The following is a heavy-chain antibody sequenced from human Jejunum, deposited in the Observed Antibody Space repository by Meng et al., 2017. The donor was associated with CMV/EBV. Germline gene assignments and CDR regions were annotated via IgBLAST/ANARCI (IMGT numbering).Heavy chain of an antibody. CDR2: IYSGGGT. D-gene: IGHD6-6*01. J-gene: IGHJ4*03. CDR1: EFTVSNNY. V-gene: IGHV3-66*01. Sequence: VHVVGLGGALAQPGGSLRLSCAASEFTVSNNYMAWVRQAPGKGLEWVSVIYSGGGTYYGDSVKDRFTISRDTSKNTVYLQMDSLRAEDTAVYYCARGAGSSSSRRYLDYWGQGTLVTVSS. CDR3: ARGAGSSSSRRYLDY.